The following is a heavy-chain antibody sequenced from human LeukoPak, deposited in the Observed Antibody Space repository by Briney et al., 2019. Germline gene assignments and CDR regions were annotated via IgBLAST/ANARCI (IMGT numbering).Heavy chain of an antibody. D-gene: IGHD3-10*01. CDR3: AREDIDYYGSGSYYMAPFDY. Sequence: GGSLRLSCAASGFTFSDYYMSWIRQAPGKGLEWVSYISSSSSYTNYADSVKGRFTISRDNAKNSLYLQMNSLRAEDTAVYYCAREDIDYYGSGSYYMAPFDYWGQGTLVTVSS. V-gene: IGHV3-11*06. J-gene: IGHJ4*02. CDR2: ISSSSSYT. CDR1: GFTFSDYY.